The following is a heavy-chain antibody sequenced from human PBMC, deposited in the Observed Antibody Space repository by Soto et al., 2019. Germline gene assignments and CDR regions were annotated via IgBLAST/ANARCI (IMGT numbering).Heavy chain of an antibody. V-gene: IGHV4-31*03. Sequence: SETLSLSCTVSGGSISSGGYYWSWIRQHPGKGLEWIGYIYYSGSTYYNPSLKSRVTISVDTSKNQFSLKLSSVTAADTALYYCARDPRLWFGQYYYYMDVWGKGTTVTVSS. J-gene: IGHJ6*03. CDR3: ARDPRLWFGQYYYYMDV. D-gene: IGHD3-10*01. CDR2: IYYSGST. CDR1: GGSISSGGYY.